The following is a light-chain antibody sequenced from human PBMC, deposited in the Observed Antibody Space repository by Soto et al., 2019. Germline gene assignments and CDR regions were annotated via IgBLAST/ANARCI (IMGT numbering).Light chain of an antibody. J-gene: IGLJ1*01. CDR2: RNN. Sequence: QFVLTQPPSASGTPGQGVTISCSGSTSNIGRNYVSWYQQLPGTAPNLLIYRNNQRPSGVPDRFSGSKSGTSASLAITGLRSEDEADYFCATWDDSLNGFHVFGTGTKGTVL. V-gene: IGLV1-47*01. CDR3: ATWDDSLNGFHV. CDR1: TSNIGRNY.